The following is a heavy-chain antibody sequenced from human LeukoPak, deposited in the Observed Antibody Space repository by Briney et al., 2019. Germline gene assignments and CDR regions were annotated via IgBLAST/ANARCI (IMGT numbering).Heavy chain of an antibody. CDR2: ISYDGSNK. J-gene: IGHJ6*02. CDR3: ARSSKQGVYSYGPLYYYYGMDV. D-gene: IGHD5-18*01. Sequence: GGSLRLSCAASGFTFSSYAMHWVRQAPGKGLEWVAVISYDGSNKYYADSVKGRFTISRDNSKNTLYLQMNSLRAEDTAVYYCARSSKQGVYSYGPLYYYYGMDVWGQETTVTVSS. V-gene: IGHV3-30-3*01. CDR1: GFTFSSYA.